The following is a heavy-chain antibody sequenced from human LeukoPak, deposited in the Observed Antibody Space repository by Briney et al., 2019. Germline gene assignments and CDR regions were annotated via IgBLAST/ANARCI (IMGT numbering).Heavy chain of an antibody. J-gene: IGHJ4*02. Sequence: GHSLNISCKGSGYTFSSYWIGWVRQMPGKGLEWMGIIYPDDSDTKYGPSFEGQVTISGDKSISTAYLQWSSLKASDTAMYYCARHEFSVSGSYYMAYWGQGTLVTDSS. CDR2: IYPDDSDT. CDR1: GYTFSSYW. CDR3: ARHEFSVSGSYYMAY. D-gene: IGHD3-10*01. V-gene: IGHV5-51*01.